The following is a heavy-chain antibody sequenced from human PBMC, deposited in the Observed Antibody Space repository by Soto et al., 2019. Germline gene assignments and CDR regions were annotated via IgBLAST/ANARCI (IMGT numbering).Heavy chain of an antibody. J-gene: IGHJ4*02. CDR2: IYSGGST. Sequence: GGSLRLSCAASGFTVSSNYMSWVRQAPGKGLEWVSVIYSGGSTYYANSVKGRFTISRDNSKNTLYLQMNSLRAEDTAVYYCARSPNSIAAAGTGFDNWGQGTLVTVSS. D-gene: IGHD6-13*01. CDR3: ARSPNSIAAAGTGFDN. CDR1: GFTVSSNY. V-gene: IGHV3-53*01.